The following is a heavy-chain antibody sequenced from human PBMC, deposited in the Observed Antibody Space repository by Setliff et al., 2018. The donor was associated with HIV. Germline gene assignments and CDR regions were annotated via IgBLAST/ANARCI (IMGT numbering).Heavy chain of an antibody. V-gene: IGHV4-34*01. D-gene: IGHD5-12*01. Sequence: SETLSLTCAVYGGSFSNYYWSWIRQPPGEGLEWIGEINHSGSTNYNPSLKSRVTISVDPSKNQFSLELSSVTAADTAMYYCARGRVDIVVTDYLDVWGKGTTVTVSS. CDR2: INHSGST. CDR1: GGSFSNYY. CDR3: ARGRVDIVVTDYLDV. J-gene: IGHJ6*03.